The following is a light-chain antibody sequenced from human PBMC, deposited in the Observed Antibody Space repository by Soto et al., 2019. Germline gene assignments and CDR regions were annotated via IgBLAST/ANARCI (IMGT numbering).Light chain of an antibody. Sequence: EIVMTQSPSTLSVSPGERATLSCRASQSVSSNLAWYQQKPGQAPRLLIYGASTRATGIPARFSGSASGTEFTLTISSLQSEDFAVYYCQQYSNWPPITFGQGTRLEIK. CDR1: QSVSSN. CDR2: GAS. J-gene: IGKJ5*01. V-gene: IGKV3-15*01. CDR3: QQYSNWPPIT.